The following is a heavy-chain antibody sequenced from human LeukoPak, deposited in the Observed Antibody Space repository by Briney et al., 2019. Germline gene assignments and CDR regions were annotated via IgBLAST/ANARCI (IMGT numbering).Heavy chain of an antibody. CDR3: AKGGVGSWHEFDY. D-gene: IGHD6-13*01. V-gene: IGHV3-23*01. J-gene: IGHJ4*02. CDR1: GFTFSTYA. Sequence: PGGSLRLSCAASGFTFSTYAMNWVRQAPGKGLEWVSTISDGGGSTYYSDFVKGRFTISRDNSENTLHLQMNSLRAEDTAIYFCAKGGVGSWHEFDYWGQGTLITVSS. CDR2: ISDGGGST.